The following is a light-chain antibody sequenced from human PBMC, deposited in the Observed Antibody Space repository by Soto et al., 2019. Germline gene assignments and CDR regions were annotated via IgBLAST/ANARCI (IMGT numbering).Light chain of an antibody. J-gene: IGKJ1*01. CDR3: QQYHSYPWT. Sequence: DIQMTQSPSTLSASVGDRVTISCRASQSISNLLAWYQQRPGKAPNLLICEASSLESGVPSRFSGSGSGTEFTLTISSLQPDDFGSYYCQQYHSYPWTFGQGTKVEIK. CDR1: QSISNL. CDR2: EAS. V-gene: IGKV1-5*03.